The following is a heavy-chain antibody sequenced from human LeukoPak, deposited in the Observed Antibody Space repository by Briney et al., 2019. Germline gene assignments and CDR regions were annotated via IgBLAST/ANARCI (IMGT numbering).Heavy chain of an antibody. V-gene: IGHV4-59*01. CDR2: IYYSGST. D-gene: IGHD1-26*01. CDR3: ARSGRSSYYFDY. J-gene: IGHJ4*02. Sequence: SETLSLTCTVSGGSISSYYWSWIRQPPGKGLEWIGYIYYSGSTNYNPSLKSRVTISVDTSKNQFSLKLRSVTAADTAVYYCARSGRSSYYFDYWGQGTLVTVSS. CDR1: GGSISSYY.